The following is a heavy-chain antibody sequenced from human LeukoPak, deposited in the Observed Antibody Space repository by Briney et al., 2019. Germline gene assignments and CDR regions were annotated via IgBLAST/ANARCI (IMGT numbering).Heavy chain of an antibody. J-gene: IGHJ3*02. CDR2: INHSGST. CDR3: ARLGTAPNDAFDI. D-gene: IGHD6-13*01. CDR1: GGSFSGYY. V-gene: IGHV4-34*01. Sequence: SETLSHTCAVYGGSFSGYYWSWIRQPPGKGLEWIGEINHSGSTNYNPSLKSRVTISVNTSKNQFSLKLSSVTAADTAVYYCARLGTAPNDAFDIWGQGTMVTVSS.